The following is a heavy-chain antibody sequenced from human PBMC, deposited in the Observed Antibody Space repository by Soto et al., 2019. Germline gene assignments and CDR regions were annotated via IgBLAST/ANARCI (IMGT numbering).Heavy chain of an antibody. V-gene: IGHV4-59*08. CDR3: ARTYSSGWIDY. CDR1: GGSISHYY. D-gene: IGHD6-19*01. J-gene: IGHJ4*02. Sequence: SETLSLTCNVSGGSISHYYWIWIRQPPGKGLEWIGYIYYSGSTSYNPSLQSRVTISVDTSKNQFSLNLRSVTAADTALYYCARTYSSGWIDYWGQGTVVTVSS. CDR2: IYYSGST.